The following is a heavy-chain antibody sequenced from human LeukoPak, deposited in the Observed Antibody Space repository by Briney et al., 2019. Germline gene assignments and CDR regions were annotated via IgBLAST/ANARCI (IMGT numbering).Heavy chain of an antibody. D-gene: IGHD2-2*01. J-gene: IGHJ3*02. CDR1: GFTVSSNY. CDR2: IYSGGST. V-gene: IGHV3-53*01. CDR3: ASTSSTFREAFDI. Sequence: GGSLRLSCAASGFTVSSNYMSWVRQAPARGLEWVSVIYSGGSTYYADSVKGRLTISRDNSKNTLYLQMNSLRAEDTAVYYCASTSSTFREAFDIWGQGTMVTVSS.